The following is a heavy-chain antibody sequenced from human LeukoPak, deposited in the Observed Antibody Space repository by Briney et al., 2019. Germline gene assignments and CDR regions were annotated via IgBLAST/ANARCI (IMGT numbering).Heavy chain of an antibody. CDR3: AKVVCSSTSCYKARGAFDI. V-gene: IGHV3-30*18. J-gene: IGHJ3*02. CDR2: ISYDGSNK. CDR1: GFTFSSYG. D-gene: IGHD2-2*02. Sequence: GGSLRLSCAASGFTFSSYGMHWVRQAPGKGLEWVAVISYDGSNKYYADSVKGRFTISRDNSKNTLYLQMDSLRAEDTAVYYCAKVVCSSTSCYKARGAFDIWGQGTMVTVSP.